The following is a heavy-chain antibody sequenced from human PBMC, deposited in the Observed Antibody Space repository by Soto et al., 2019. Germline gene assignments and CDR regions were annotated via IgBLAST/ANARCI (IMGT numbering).Heavy chain of an antibody. D-gene: IGHD2-2*01. Sequence: WASVKVSCKASGYTFTGYYIHWVREAPGQGLEWMGWINPQTGGTSYGQKFQGRVTLSRDTSINTAYLELSRLRFDDAAVYFCARERYQVISDGMDVWGQGTTVTVSS. CDR1: GYTFTGYY. J-gene: IGHJ6*02. CDR3: ARERYQVISDGMDV. CDR2: INPQTGGT. V-gene: IGHV1-2*02.